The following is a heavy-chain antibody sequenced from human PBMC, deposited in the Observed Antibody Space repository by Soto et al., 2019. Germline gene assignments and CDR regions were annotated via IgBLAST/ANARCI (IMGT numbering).Heavy chain of an antibody. CDR3: SRLRTMVRVLMPKTKHYYYNGIDV. D-gene: IGHD3-10*01. Sequence: GESLKISCKGSGYSFTSYWIGWVRQMPGKGLEWMGIIYPGDSDTRYSPSFQGQVTISADKSISTAYLQWSSLKASDTAMYYCSRLRTMVRVLMPKTKHYYYNGIDVWDQGTTGTASS. CDR1: GYSFTSYW. J-gene: IGHJ6*02. CDR2: IYPGDSDT. V-gene: IGHV5-51*01.